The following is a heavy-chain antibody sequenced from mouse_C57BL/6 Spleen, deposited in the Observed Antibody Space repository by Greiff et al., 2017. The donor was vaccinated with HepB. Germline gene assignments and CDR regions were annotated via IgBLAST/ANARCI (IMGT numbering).Heavy chain of an antibody. V-gene: IGHV1-82*01. CDR2: IYPGDGDT. CDR3: ARGGETWFAY. Sequence: VQLQQSGPELVKPGASVKISCKASGYAFSSSWMNWVKQRPGKGPEWIGRIYPGDGDTNYNGKFKGKATLTADKSSSTAYMQLSSLTSEDSAVYFCARGGETWFAYWGQGTLVTVSA. J-gene: IGHJ3*01. CDR1: GYAFSSSW.